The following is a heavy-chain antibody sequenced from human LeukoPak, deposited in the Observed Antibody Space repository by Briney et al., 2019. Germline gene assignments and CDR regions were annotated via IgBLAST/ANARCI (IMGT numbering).Heavy chain of an antibody. CDR3: ARDLELVWQWLPTGSAHYFDY. CDR1: GGSISRSSYY. D-gene: IGHD6-19*01. J-gene: IGHJ4*02. Sequence: SETLSLTCTVSGGSISRSSYYWGWIRQPPGKGLEWIGSIYYSGSTYYNPSLKSRVTISVDTSKNQFSLKLSSVTAADTAVYYCARDLELVWQWLPTGSAHYFDYWGQGTLVTVSS. CDR2: IYYSGST. V-gene: IGHV4-39*07.